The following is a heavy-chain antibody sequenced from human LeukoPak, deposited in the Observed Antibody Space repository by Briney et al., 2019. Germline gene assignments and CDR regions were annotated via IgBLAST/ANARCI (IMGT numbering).Heavy chain of an antibody. Sequence: SETLSLTCTVSGGPITTYQWSWIRQPPGKGLEWIGNIYYSGSANYNPSLKSRVIISMDTSKSQFSLKLSPVTAADTAVYYCARDDFRHVDYWGQGTLVTVSS. CDR2: IYYSGSA. J-gene: IGHJ4*02. V-gene: IGHV4-59*01. D-gene: IGHD3-3*01. CDR1: GGPITTYQ. CDR3: ARDDFRHVDY.